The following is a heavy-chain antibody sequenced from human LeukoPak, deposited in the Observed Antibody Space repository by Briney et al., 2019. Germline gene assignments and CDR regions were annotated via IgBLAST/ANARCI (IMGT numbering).Heavy chain of an antibody. CDR2: INPSGGST. CDR3: ARNPYDSSGWHHFDY. D-gene: IGHD3-22*01. Sequence: ASVKVSCKASGYTFTTFYMHWVRLAPGQGLEWMGLINPSGGSTTYAQKFHGRVTMTRDTSTSTVYMELSSLRSEDTAVYYCARNPYDSSGWHHFDYWGQGSLVTVSS. CDR1: GYTFTTFY. J-gene: IGHJ4*02. V-gene: IGHV1-46*01.